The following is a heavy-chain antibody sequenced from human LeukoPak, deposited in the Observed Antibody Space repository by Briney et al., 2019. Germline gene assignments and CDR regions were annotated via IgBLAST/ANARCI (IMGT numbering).Heavy chain of an antibody. CDR3: ARGRYCSGHNCYFDY. Sequence: PGGSLRLSCAASEFTFRSYEMNWVRQAPGKGLEWVSYISSSGNTICYVDSVKGRFTISRDNAKNSLYLQMNSLRAEDTAVYYCARGRYCSGHNCYFDYWGQGTLVTVSS. V-gene: IGHV3-48*03. D-gene: IGHD2-15*01. J-gene: IGHJ4*02. CDR1: EFTFRSYE. CDR2: ISSSGNTI.